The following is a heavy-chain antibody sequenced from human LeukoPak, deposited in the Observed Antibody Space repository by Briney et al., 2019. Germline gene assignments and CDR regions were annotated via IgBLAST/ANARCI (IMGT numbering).Heavy chain of an antibody. V-gene: IGHV1-69*04. J-gene: IGHJ4*02. D-gene: IGHD1-26*01. CDR3: ARVLYSGSYSDY. Sequence: ASVKVSCKASGGTFSSYAISWVRQAPGQGLEWMGRIIPILGIANYAQKFQGRVTITADKSTSTAYMELSSLRSEDTAVYYCARVLYSGSYSDYWGQGTLVTVSS. CDR2: IIPILGIA. CDR1: GGTFSSYA.